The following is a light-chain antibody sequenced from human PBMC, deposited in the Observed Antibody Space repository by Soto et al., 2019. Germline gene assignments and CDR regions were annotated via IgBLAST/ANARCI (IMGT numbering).Light chain of an antibody. CDR3: QQRSNWPLT. Sequence: LTQSPATLSLSPGENATLSCRASQSVSSYLAWYQQKPGQAPRLLIYDASNRATGIPARFSGSASGTDLTLPIRSLEPEDFAVYYCQQRSNWPLTFGRGNKVDIK. CDR2: DAS. J-gene: IGKJ3*01. V-gene: IGKV3-11*01. CDR1: QSVSSY.